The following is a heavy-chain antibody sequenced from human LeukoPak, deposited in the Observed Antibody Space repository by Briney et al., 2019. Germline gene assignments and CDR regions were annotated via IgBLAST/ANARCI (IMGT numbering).Heavy chain of an antibody. D-gene: IGHD6-13*01. CDR3: ARNPGVGSSWYRLHY. Sequence: GGSLRLSCPASGITFINHAMDWVRQAPGKGLEWVAVISYDGSDTYYADSVKGRFTISRDNSKSTLYLQMNSLRVDDTAGYYCARNPGVGSSWYRLHYWGQGTLVTVSS. CDR1: GITFINHA. CDR2: ISYDGSDT. V-gene: IGHV3-30-3*01. J-gene: IGHJ4*02.